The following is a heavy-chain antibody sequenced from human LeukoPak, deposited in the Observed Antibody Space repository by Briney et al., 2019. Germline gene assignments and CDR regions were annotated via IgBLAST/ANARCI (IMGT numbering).Heavy chain of an antibody. CDR2: ISGSGGST. Sequence: GGSLRLSCAASGFTFGSYGMSWVRQAPGKGLEWVSAISGSGGSTYYADSVKGRFTISRDNSKNTLYLQMNSLRAEDTAVYYCAKVVRRYYDILTGYRPLFDYWGQGTLVTVSS. CDR3: AKVVRRYYDILTGYRPLFDY. CDR1: GFTFGSYG. D-gene: IGHD3-9*01. V-gene: IGHV3-23*01. J-gene: IGHJ4*02.